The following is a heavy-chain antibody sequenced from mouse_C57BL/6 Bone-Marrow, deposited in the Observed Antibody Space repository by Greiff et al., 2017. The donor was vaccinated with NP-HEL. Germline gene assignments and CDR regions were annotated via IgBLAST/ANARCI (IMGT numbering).Heavy chain of an antibody. CDR1: GYTFTDYY. V-gene: IGHV1-76*01. D-gene: IGHD5-5*01. J-gene: IGHJ3*01. Sequence: QVQLQQSGAELVRPGASVKLSCKASGYTFTDYYINWVKQRPGQGLEWIARIYPGSGNTYYNEKFKGKATLTAEKSSSTAYMQLSSLTSEDSAVYFCARSLPPWFAYWGQGTLVTVSA. CDR2: IYPGSGNT. CDR3: ARSLPPWFAY.